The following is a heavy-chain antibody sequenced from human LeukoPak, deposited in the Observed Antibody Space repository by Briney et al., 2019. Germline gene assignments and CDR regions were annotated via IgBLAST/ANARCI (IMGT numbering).Heavy chain of an antibody. V-gene: IGHV1-8*01. CDR1: GYTFSNFD. CDR2: MNPVTGNA. Sequence: ASVKVSCKASGYTFSNFDINWVRQAPGQGPEWMGWMNPVTGNAGSAQKFQGRVTITADESTSTAYMELSSLRSEDTAVYYCAQCPGDSSSLNYYFDYWGQGTLVTVSS. CDR3: AQCPGDSSSLNYYFDY. J-gene: IGHJ4*02. D-gene: IGHD6-6*01.